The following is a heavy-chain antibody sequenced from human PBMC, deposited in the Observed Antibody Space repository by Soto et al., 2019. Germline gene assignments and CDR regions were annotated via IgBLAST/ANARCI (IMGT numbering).Heavy chain of an antibody. CDR1: GFTFSNYE. J-gene: IGHJ4*02. CDR2: ISSGDSAI. V-gene: IGHV3-48*03. D-gene: IGHD5-12*01. CDR3: ASLEMATMQG. Sequence: GGSLRLSCAASGFTFSNYEMNWVRQAPGKGLEWVSYISSGDSAIYYAESVKGRFTISIDNAKNSLHLQMNSLRAEDTAVYYCASLEMATMQGWGQGTLVTVSS.